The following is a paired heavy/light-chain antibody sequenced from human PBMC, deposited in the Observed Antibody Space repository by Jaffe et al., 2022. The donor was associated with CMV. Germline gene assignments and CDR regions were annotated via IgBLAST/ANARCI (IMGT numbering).Light chain of an antibody. V-gene: IGLV1-44*01. Sequence: QSVLTQPPSASGTPGQRVTISCSGSSATIGSHGVNWYQQLPGTAPKLLIYTNNQRPSGVPDRFSGSKSGTSASLAISGLQSEDEADYYCATWDDTLNTPVVFGGGTKLTVL. J-gene: IGLJ2*01. CDR2: TNN. CDR1: SATIGSHG. CDR3: ATWDDTLNTPVV.
Heavy chain of an antibody. J-gene: IGHJ6*03. Sequence: QVQLQQSGPGLVRPSQTLSLTCAISGDSVSSNRAAWNWIRQSPSRGLEWLGRTYYRSKWFNDYGTSVQGRISFTSDTSKNQVSLQVNSVTPEDAAVYYCARGVLQLQLVKDYYMDVWGKGTTVTVSS. CDR3: ARGVLQLQLVKDYYMDV. D-gene: IGHD1-1*01. CDR2: TYYRSKWFN. V-gene: IGHV6-1*01. CDR1: GDSVSSNRAA.